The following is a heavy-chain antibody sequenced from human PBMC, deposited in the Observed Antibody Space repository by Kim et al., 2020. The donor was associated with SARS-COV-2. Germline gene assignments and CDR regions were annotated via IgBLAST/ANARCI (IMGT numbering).Heavy chain of an antibody. CDR3: ARDFRDA. CDR1: GFTSSNHD. Sequence: GGSLRLSWAASGFTSSNHDVEWVRQGPGKGLEWVGRSRDKSNGYSAEYAASVKGRFTMSRDDSKNSAYLQMNSLKPEDTAVYYCARDFRDA. J-gene: IGHJ3*01. CDR2: SRDKSNGYSA. V-gene: IGHV3-72*01.